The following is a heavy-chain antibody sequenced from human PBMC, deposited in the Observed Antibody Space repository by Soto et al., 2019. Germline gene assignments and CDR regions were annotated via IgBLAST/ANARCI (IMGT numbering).Heavy chain of an antibody. D-gene: IGHD3-10*01. J-gene: IGHJ5*02. CDR1: GFTLSSSA. CDR3: ARGTTLPEYRKSMVRGVILPWFDP. CDR2: IDVGSGNA. V-gene: IGHV1-58*01. Sequence: SVKVSCKTSGFTLSSSAVHWVRQARGHRLQWIGWIDVGSGNANYAQMDQERVTISRDMSTSTAYMELTSLRPADTAVYYCARGTTLPEYRKSMVRGVILPWFDPWGQGTLVTVSS.